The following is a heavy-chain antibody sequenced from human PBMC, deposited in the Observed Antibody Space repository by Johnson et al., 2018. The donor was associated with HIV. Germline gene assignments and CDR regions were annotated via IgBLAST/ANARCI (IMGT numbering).Heavy chain of an antibody. Sequence: QVQLVESGGGVVQPGRSLRLSCAASGFTFSYYGMHWVRQAPGKGLEWVAVIWFDGTNKYYADSVKGRFTISRDNSKNTLYLQMNSLRAEDTAVYYCATARDGYNYNWGAFDIWGQGTVVTVSS. CDR1: GFTFSYYG. CDR3: ATARDGYNYNWGAFDI. CDR2: IWFDGTNK. J-gene: IGHJ3*02. D-gene: IGHD5-24*01. V-gene: IGHV3-33*01.